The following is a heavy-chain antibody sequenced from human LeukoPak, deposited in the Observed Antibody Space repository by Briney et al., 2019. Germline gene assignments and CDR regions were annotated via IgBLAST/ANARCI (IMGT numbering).Heavy chain of an antibody. Sequence: SETLSLTCTVSDASISGHYLTWIRQPPGKGLEWIGYISYIGGTNYNPSLKSRVTISVDTSKNQFSLKLSSVTAADTAVYYCARDKISINAFDMWGQGTMVTVSS. V-gene: IGHV4-59*11. CDR1: DASISGHY. CDR2: ISYIGGT. D-gene: IGHD1-14*01. J-gene: IGHJ3*02. CDR3: ARDKISINAFDM.